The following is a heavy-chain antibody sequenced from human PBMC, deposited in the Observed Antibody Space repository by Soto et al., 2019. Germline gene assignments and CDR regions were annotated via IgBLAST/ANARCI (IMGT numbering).Heavy chain of an antibody. V-gene: IGHV4-31*03. CDR3: ARGLSVTLFDN. Sequence: QVQLQESGPGLVKPSQTLSLTCTVSGGSISTGGYYGTWIRQHPGKGLEWIGYIYYSGSTYYNPSPKSRVTISVDTSKNQFSLKLSSVTAADTAVYYCARGLSVTLFDNWGQGTLVTVSS. CDR1: GGSISTGGYY. CDR2: IYYSGST. D-gene: IGHD4-17*01. J-gene: IGHJ4*02.